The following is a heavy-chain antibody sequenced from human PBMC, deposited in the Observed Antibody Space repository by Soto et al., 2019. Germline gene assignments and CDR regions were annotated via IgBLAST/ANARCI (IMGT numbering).Heavy chain of an antibody. J-gene: IGHJ6*04. Sequence: PGGSLRLSCAASGFTLRSYSMSWVRQAPGKGLQWVSYISGSGDTIYYADSVKGRFTISRDIAKNSLSLQMNSLRAEDTAVYYCARDDVLCDGGRCYGVPLDVWGKGTTVTVSS. CDR3: ARDDVLCDGGRCYGVPLDV. CDR2: ISGSGDTI. V-gene: IGHV3-48*01. CDR1: GFTLRSYS. D-gene: IGHD2-15*01.